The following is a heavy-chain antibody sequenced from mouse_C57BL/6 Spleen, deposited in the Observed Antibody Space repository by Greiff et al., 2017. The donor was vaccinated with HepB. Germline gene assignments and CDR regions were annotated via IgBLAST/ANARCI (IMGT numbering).Heavy chain of an antibody. CDR1: GYTFTSYW. J-gene: IGHJ2*01. V-gene: IGHV1-55*01. CDR3: ARSHDSSGYAFDY. D-gene: IGHD3-2*02. Sequence: VQLQQSGAELVKPGASVKMSCKASGYTFTSYWITWVKQRPGQGLEWIGDIYPGSGSTNYNEKFKSKATLTVDTSSSTAYMQLSSLTSEDSAVYYCARSHDSSGYAFDYWGQGTTLTVSS. CDR2: IYPGSGST.